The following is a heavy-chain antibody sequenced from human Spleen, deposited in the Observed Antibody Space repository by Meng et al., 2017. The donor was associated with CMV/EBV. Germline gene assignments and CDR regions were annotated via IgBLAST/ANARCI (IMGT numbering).Heavy chain of an antibody. CDR2: INHSGST. CDR3: ARSPLGLRIRDY. J-gene: IGHJ4*02. CDR1: GGSFSGYY. D-gene: IGHD4-17*01. V-gene: IGHV4-34*01. Sequence: SETLSLTCAVYGGSFSGYYWSWIRQPPGKGLEWIGEINHSGSTNYNPSLKSRVTISVDTSKNQFSLKLSSVTAADTAVYYCARSPLGLRIRDYWGQGMLVTVSS.